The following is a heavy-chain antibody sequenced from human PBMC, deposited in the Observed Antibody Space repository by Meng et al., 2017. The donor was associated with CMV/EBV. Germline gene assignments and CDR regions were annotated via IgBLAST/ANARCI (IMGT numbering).Heavy chain of an antibody. CDR1: GYTFTGYY. Sequence: ASVKVPCKASGYTFTGYYMHWVRQAPGQGLEWMGWINPNSGGTNYAQKFQGRVTMTRDTSISTAYMELSRLRSDDTAVYYCARDIKGSSTSCPAHWGQGTLVTVSS. V-gene: IGHV1-2*02. CDR3: ARDIKGSSTSCPAH. D-gene: IGHD2-2*01. CDR2: INPNSGGT. J-gene: IGHJ4*02.